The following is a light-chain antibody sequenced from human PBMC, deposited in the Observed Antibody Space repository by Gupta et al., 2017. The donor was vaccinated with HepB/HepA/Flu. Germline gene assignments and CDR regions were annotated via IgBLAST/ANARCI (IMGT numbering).Light chain of an antibody. V-gene: IGLV2-14*03. CDR1: SSDIGGYDY. CDR3: CSHTSSCSRV. J-gene: IGLJ3*02. CDR2: NVN. Sequence: QSSLTQPPSVPASPGQSITISCTGSSSDIGGYDYVAWYQQHPGKAPKVIIYNVNNRPSGVSNRFSGSKSGNTASLTISGLQAEDEADYYCCSHTSSCSRVFGGGTKLTVL.